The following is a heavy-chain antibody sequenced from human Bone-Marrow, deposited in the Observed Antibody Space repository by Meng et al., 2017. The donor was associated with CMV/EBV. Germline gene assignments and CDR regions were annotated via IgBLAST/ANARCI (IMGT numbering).Heavy chain of an antibody. J-gene: IGHJ6*02. CDR3: ARGGVVVVPAAISYYYYGMDV. CDR2: ISSSGSTI. V-gene: IGHV3-48*03. CDR1: GFTFSSYE. D-gene: IGHD2-2*01. Sequence: GGSLRLSCAASGFTFSSYEMNWVRQAPGKGLEWVSYISSSGSTIYYADSVKGRFTISRDNAKNSLYLQMNSLRAEDTAVYYCARGGVVVVPAAISYYYYGMDVWGQGTTVTVSS.